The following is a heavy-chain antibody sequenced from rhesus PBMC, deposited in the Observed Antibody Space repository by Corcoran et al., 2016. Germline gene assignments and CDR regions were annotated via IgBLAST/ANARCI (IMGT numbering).Heavy chain of an antibody. D-gene: IGHD2-39*02. CDR3: ARVRYCSGGVCLFDY. CDR2: IYWSDSK. CDR1: GFSISPTGTG. V-gene: IGHV2-95*01. Sequence: QVTLKESGPALVKPTQTLTLTCTFSGFSISPTGTGVGWFPQPPVQALEWLASIYWSDSKYNSTSLKSKLTISKDTSKNQVVLTMTYMAPVDTATYYCARVRYCSGGVCLFDYWGQGVLVTVSS. J-gene: IGHJ4*01.